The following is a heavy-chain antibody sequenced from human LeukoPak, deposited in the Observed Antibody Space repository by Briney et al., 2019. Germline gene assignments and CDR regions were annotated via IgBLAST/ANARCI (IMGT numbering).Heavy chain of an antibody. CDR1: GGSISGYY. J-gene: IGHJ4*02. CDR2: IYYNGIS. Sequence: TSETLSLTCTVSGGSISGYYWSWIRQPPGKGLEWIAYIYYNGISNYNPSLKSRVIISVDSSKNQFSLKLTSVTAADTAVYYCARGVVGATVAVNFDYWGQGTLVTVSS. D-gene: IGHD1-26*01. V-gene: IGHV4-59*01. CDR3: ARGVVGATVAVNFDY.